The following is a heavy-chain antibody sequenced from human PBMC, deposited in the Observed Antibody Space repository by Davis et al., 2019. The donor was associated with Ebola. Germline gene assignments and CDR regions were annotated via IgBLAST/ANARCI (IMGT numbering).Heavy chain of an antibody. Sequence: GESLKISCAASEFTFSGSAMHWVRQASGKGLEWVGRIRSKANSYATAYAASVKGRFTISRDDSKNTAYLQMNSLKTEDTAVYYCSMTTVTTDVWGQGTTVTVSS. CDR2: IRSKANSYAT. CDR3: SMTTVTTDV. V-gene: IGHV3-73*01. D-gene: IGHD4-11*01. CDR1: EFTFSGSA. J-gene: IGHJ6*02.